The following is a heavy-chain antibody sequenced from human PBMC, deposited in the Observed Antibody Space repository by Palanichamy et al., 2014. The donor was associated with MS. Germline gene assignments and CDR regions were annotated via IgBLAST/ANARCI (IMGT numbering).Heavy chain of an antibody. V-gene: IGHV4-61*02. CDR3: ARDKVGIVGAKDAFDI. CDR2: IYTSGST. D-gene: IGHD1-26*01. J-gene: IGHJ3*02. Sequence: VQLQESGPGLVKPSQTLSLTCTVSGGSISSGSYYWSWIRQPAGKGLEWIGRIYTSGSTNYNPSLKSRVTISVDTSKNQFSLKLSSVTAADTAVYYCARDKVGIVGAKDAFDIWGQGTMVTVSS. CDR1: GGSISSGSYY.